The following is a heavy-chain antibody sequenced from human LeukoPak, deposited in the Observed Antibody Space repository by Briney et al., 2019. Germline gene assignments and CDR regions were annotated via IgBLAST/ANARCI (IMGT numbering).Heavy chain of an antibody. J-gene: IGHJ5*02. Sequence: GASVKVSCKASGYTFTSYDINWVRQATGQGLEWMGWMSPNSGNTGYAQKFQGRVTMTRDTSISTAYMELSRLRSDDTAVYYCARSYDSSGYYGGCWFDPWGQGTLVTVSS. D-gene: IGHD3-22*01. CDR3: ARSYDSSGYYGGCWFDP. CDR2: MSPNSGNT. V-gene: IGHV1-8*02. CDR1: GYTFTSYD.